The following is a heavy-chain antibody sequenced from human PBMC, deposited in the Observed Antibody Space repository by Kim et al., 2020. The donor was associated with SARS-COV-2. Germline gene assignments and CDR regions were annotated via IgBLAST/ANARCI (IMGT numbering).Heavy chain of an antibody. D-gene: IGHD2-21*01. CDR3: ARGLRDGYNEHYFDY. CDR2: VFYSGST. Sequence: SETLSLTCTVSGGSVISSYYFWGWIRQPPGKGPEWIGSVFYSGSTYYNPSLKSRVTMPVDPSKNQFSLKLSSVTAADTAVYYCARGLRDGYNEHYFDYWGQGTLVTVSS. V-gene: IGHV4-39*07. CDR1: GGSVISSYYF. J-gene: IGHJ4*02.